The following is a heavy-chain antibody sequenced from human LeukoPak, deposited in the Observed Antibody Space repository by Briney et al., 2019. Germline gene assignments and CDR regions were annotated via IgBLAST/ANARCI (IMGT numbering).Heavy chain of an antibody. Sequence: SVKVSCKASGGTFSSYAISWVRQAPGQGLEWMGRIIPILGIANYAQKFQGRVTITADKSTSTAYMELSSLRSEDTAVYYCARARYFDWLASPYYFDYWGQGTLVTVSS. CDR2: IIPILGIA. V-gene: IGHV1-69*04. D-gene: IGHD3-9*01. J-gene: IGHJ4*02. CDR1: GGTFSSYA. CDR3: ARARYFDWLASPYYFDY.